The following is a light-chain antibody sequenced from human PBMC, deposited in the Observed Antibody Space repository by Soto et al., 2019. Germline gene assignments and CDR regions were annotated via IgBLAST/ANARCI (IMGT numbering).Light chain of an antibody. CDR1: QPGSFNY. V-gene: IGKV3-20*01. J-gene: IGKJ5*01. CDR2: DAS. Sequence: EIVVRQSPDTLALPQGDRXTLSCRAMQPGSFNYLACYQLKPGQAPXLHLSDASGRATGIQDRFSGSGSETDFSLTINRLEPEDFAVYSCQQYGSSPITFGQGTRLE. CDR3: QQYGSSPIT.